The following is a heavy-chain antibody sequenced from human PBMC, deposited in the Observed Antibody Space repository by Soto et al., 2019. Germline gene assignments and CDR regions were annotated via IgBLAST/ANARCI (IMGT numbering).Heavy chain of an antibody. V-gene: IGHV3-33*01. CDR3: VREYGVAAAGPYYYYSMDV. Sequence: QVQLVESGGGVVRPGRSLRLSCAASGFAFNRFGVHWVRQAPGKGLEWVAVIWYDESNKFYADSVKGRFSISRDNSKNPLYLQMNSLRAEDTAVYYCVREYGVAAAGPYYYYSMDVWGQGTTVIVSS. CDR1: GFAFNRFG. CDR2: IWYDESNK. J-gene: IGHJ6*02. D-gene: IGHD6-13*01.